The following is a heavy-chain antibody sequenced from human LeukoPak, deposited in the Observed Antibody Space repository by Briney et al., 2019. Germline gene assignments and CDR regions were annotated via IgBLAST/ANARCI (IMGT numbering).Heavy chain of an antibody. CDR1: GFTFSSYA. V-gene: IGHV3-23*01. CDR3: ARTLNCGGDCYSFDY. J-gene: IGHJ4*02. Sequence: GGSLRLSCAASGFTFSSYAMSWVRQAPGKGLEWVSAISGSGGSTYYADSVKGRFTISRDNSKNTLYLQMNSLRAEDTAVYYCARTLNCGGDCYSFDYWGQGTLVTVSS. D-gene: IGHD2-21*02. CDR2: ISGSGGST.